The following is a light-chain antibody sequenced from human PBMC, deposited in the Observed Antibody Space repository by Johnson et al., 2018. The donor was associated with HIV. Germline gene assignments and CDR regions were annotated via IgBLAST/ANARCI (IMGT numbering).Light chain of an antibody. J-gene: IGLJ1*01. V-gene: IGLV1-51*01. CDR3: GTWENSLSTGV. Sequence: QSVLTQPPSVSAAPGQKVTISCSGSGSNIGNNYVSWYQQLPGTAPKLLIYDNNKRPSGIPDRFSGSKSGTSATLGITGLQTGDEADYYCGTWENSLSTGVFGTGTQVTVL. CDR2: DNN. CDR1: GSNIGNNY.